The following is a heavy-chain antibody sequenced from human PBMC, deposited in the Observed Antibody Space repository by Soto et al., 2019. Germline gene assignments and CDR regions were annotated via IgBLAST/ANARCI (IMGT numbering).Heavy chain of an antibody. J-gene: IGHJ6*02. CDR3: ARIRLGTYYCVMHV. Sequence: QVTLKESGPVLAKPPETLTLTCTVSGFSLSNARMGVSWIRQPPGKALEGLAHSFSNDEKSYSTSLKTRLTISKDTSKSQVVLTMNNRDPVHIATYYCARIRLGTYYCVMHVWGQGTTVTVSS. CDR2: SFSNDEK. D-gene: IGHD1-1*01. CDR1: GFSLSNARMG. V-gene: IGHV2-26*01.